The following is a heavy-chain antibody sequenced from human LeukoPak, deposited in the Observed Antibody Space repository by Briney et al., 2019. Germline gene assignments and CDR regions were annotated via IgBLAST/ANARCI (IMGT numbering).Heavy chain of an antibody. V-gene: IGHV4-34*12. CDR2: ILHTGRT. J-gene: IGHJ4*02. CDR3: ARVDDTSGYFYKFDY. D-gene: IGHD3-22*01. Sequence: SETLSLTFAVHGYSLTNHFWIWIRQPPGKGLEWIGEILHTGRTNYNPSLKSRVTISVDTSKNQFSLKLTSVTAADTAVYYCARVDDTSGYFYKFDYWGQGTLVTVSS. CDR1: GYSLTNHF.